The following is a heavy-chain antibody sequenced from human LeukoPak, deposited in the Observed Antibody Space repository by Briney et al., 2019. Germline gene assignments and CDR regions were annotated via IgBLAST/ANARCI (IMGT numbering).Heavy chain of an antibody. CDR2: ISSSSSYI. CDR1: GFTFSSYS. D-gene: IGHD6-13*01. V-gene: IGHV3-21*01. J-gene: IGHJ4*02. Sequence: PGGSLRLSCAASGFTFSSYSMNWVRQAPGKGLEWVSSISSSSSYIYYADSVKGRFTISRDNAKNSLYLQMNSLRAEDTAVYYCARGTAAAGSGVDYWGQGTLVTVSS. CDR3: ARGTAAAGSGVDY.